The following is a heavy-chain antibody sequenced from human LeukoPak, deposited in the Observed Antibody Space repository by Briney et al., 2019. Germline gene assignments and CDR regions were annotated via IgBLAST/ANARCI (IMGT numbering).Heavy chain of an antibody. CDR3: ARDNTGPNAL. CDR1: VGSVSSYS. Sequence: NPSETLSLTCTVSVGSVSSYSWSCIRQPPGRGVEGIWYFYYSGSTNYNPYLKCRVTISMDPSKTQFSQKLSSVTDAATAVYYCARDNTGPNALWGQGTLVTVSS. CDR2: FYYSGST. V-gene: IGHV4-59*02. J-gene: IGHJ4*02. D-gene: IGHD1-1*01.